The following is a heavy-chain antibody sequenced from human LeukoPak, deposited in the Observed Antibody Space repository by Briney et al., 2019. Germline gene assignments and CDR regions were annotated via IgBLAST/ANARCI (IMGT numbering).Heavy chain of an antibody. V-gene: IGHV1-69*01. J-gene: IGHJ6*02. CDR2: IIPIFGTA. CDR1: GGTFSSYA. Sequence: ASVTVSCKASGGTFSSYAISWVRQAPGQGLEWMGGIIPIFGTANYAQKFQGRVTITADESTSTAYMELSSLRSEDTAVYYCAREGCSSTSCYLDYYYYGMDVWGQGTTVTVSS. CDR3: AREGCSSTSCYLDYYYYGMDV. D-gene: IGHD2-2*01.